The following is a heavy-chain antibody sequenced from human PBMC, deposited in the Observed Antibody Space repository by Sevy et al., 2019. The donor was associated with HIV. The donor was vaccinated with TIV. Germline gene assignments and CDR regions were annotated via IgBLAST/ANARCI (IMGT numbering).Heavy chain of an antibody. D-gene: IGHD6-19*01. Sequence: GESLKISCKGSGYSFTSYWIGWVRQMPGKGLEWMGIIYPSDSDTRYSPSFQGQVTISADKSISTAYLQWSSLKASDTAMYYCARHSIAVAGNDAFDIWGQGTMVTVSS. J-gene: IGHJ3*02. CDR1: GYSFTSYW. V-gene: IGHV5-51*01. CDR2: IYPSDSDT. CDR3: ARHSIAVAGNDAFDI.